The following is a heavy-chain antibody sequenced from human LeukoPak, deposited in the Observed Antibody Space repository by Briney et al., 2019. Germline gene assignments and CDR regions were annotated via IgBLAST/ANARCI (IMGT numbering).Heavy chain of an antibody. V-gene: IGHV1-69*05. CDR1: GGTFSSYA. D-gene: IGHD3-10*01. Sequence: GASVKVSCKASGGTFSSYAISWVRQAPGQGLEWMGGFIPIFGTANYAQKFQGRVTITTDESTSTAYMELSSLRSEDTAVYYCARDRRAGITMVRGAYYYYYMDVWGKGTTVTVSS. CDR3: ARDRRAGITMVRGAYYYYYMDV. CDR2: FIPIFGTA. J-gene: IGHJ6*03.